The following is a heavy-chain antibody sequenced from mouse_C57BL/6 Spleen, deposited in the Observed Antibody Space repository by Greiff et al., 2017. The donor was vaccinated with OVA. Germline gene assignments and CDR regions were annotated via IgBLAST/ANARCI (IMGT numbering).Heavy chain of an antibody. Sequence: EVQLQQSGPELVKPGASVKISCKASGYTFTDYYMNWVKQSPGKSLEWIGDINPNNGGTSYNQKFKGKATLTVDKSSSTAYMELRSLPSEDSAVYYCARRGFITAGGAMDYWGQGTSVTVSS. V-gene: IGHV1-26*01. CDR1: GYTFTDYY. CDR2: INPNNGGT. J-gene: IGHJ4*01. D-gene: IGHD1-1*01. CDR3: ARRGFITAGGAMDY.